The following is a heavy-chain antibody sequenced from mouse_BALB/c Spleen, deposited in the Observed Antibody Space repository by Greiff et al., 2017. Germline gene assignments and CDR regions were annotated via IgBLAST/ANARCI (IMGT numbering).Heavy chain of an antibody. CDR1: GFTFTDYY. J-gene: IGHJ4*01. CDR3: AREGGLLRDGDY. CDR2: IRNKANGYTT. V-gene: IGHV7-3*02. Sequence: EVHLVESGGGLVQPGGSLRLSCATSGFTFTDYYMSWVRQPPGKTLEWLGFIRNKANGYTTEYTASVKGRFTISRDNSHSILYLQMNTLRAEDSATYYCAREGGLLRDGDYWGQGTSVTVSS. D-gene: IGHD1-1*01.